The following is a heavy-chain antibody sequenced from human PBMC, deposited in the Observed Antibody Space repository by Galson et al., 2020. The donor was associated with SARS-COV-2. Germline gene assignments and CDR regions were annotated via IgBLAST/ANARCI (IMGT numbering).Heavy chain of an antibody. J-gene: IGHJ4*02. D-gene: IGHD1-26*01. Sequence: SETLSPTCAVSGYSISSGYHWGWIRQPPGKGLECIGSIYHSGNTYYNPSLESRVTISVDTSKNQFSLKLRSVTAADTAIYYCARGNEFRPYSAFKNWGQGILVTVSS. V-gene: IGHV4-38-2*01. CDR2: IYHSGNT. CDR3: ARGNEFRPYSAFKN. CDR1: GYSISSGYH.